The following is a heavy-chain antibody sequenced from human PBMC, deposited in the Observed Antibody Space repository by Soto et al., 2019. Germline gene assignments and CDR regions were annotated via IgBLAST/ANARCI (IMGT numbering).Heavy chain of an antibody. J-gene: IGHJ4*02. CDR2: ISAYNGST. CDR1: GYTFTSYG. CDR3: VTHSSGWYFDY. D-gene: IGHD6-19*01. V-gene: IGHV1-18*01. Sequence: ASVKVSCKASGYTFTSYGISWVRQAPGQGLEWMGWISAYNGSTYYADSVKGRFTISRDNSKNTLYLQMSSLRTEDTAVFYCVTHSSGWYFDYWGPGTLVTVSS.